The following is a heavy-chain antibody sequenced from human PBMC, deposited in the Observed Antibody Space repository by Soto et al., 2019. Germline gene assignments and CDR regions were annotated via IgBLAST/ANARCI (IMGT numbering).Heavy chain of an antibody. CDR3: ARRSSGSYGWFDT. V-gene: IGHV4-38-2*01. Sequence: XETLSLTCAVSGYSISSGHYWGWIRQPPGKGLEWIVSIHHSGDIYYNPSLKSRVTISVDTPNNQFSLKLSSVTAADTAIYYCARRSSGSYGWFDTWGQGSPVTVSS. CDR1: GYSISSGHY. CDR2: IHHSGDI. D-gene: IGHD1-26*01. J-gene: IGHJ5*02.